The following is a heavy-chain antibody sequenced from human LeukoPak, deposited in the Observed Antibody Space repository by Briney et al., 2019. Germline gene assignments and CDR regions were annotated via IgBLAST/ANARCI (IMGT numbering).Heavy chain of an antibody. CDR2: ISSSSSYI. CDR1: GFTFSSYS. Sequence: GGSLRLSCAASGFTFSSYSMNWVRQAPGKGLEWVSSISSSSSYIYYADSVKGRFTISRDNAKNSLYLQMNSLRAEDTAVYYCARAFSGTYVVDAFDIWGQGTMVTVSS. V-gene: IGHV3-21*01. CDR3: ARAFSGTYVVDAFDI. J-gene: IGHJ3*02. D-gene: IGHD1-26*01.